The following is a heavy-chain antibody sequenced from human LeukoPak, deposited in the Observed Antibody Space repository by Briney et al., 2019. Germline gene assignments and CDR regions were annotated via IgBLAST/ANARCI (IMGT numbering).Heavy chain of an antibody. J-gene: IGHJ2*01. CDR3: ARVGLGWCSGCFWYFDL. CDR1: GYTFTSYG. Sequence: GASVKVSCKASGYTFTSYGISWVRQAPGQGLEWMGWISAYNGNTNYAQNLQGRITMTTVTSTSTAYMELRSLRSDDTAVYYCARVGLGWCSGCFWYFDLWGRGTLVTVSS. V-gene: IGHV1-18*01. CDR2: ISAYNGNT. D-gene: IGHD2-21*01.